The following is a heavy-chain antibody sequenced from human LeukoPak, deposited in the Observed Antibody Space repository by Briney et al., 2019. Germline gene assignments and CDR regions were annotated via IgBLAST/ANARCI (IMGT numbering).Heavy chain of an antibody. Sequence: SETLSLTCTVSGGSINSYYWSWIRQPAGKGLEWIGRIYTSGSTNYNPSLKSRVTMSVDTSKNQFSLKLSPVTAADTAVYYCARDRAVAEMYNWFDPWGQGTLVTVSS. CDR2: IYTSGST. CDR3: ARDRAVAEMYNWFDP. V-gene: IGHV4-4*07. CDR1: GGSINSYY. J-gene: IGHJ5*02. D-gene: IGHD6-19*01.